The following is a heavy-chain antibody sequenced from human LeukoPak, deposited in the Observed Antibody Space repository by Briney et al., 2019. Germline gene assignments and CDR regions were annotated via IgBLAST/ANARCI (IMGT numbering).Heavy chain of an antibody. D-gene: IGHD3-22*01. Sequence: ASVKVSCKASGGTFSSYAISWVRQAPGQGLEWMGRIIPILGIANYAQKFQGRVTITADKSTSTAYMELSSLRSEDTAVYYCARVPLYDSSGPVGWFDPWGQGTLVTVSS. CDR2: IIPILGIA. CDR1: GGTFSSYA. V-gene: IGHV1-69*04. CDR3: ARVPLYDSSGPVGWFDP. J-gene: IGHJ5*02.